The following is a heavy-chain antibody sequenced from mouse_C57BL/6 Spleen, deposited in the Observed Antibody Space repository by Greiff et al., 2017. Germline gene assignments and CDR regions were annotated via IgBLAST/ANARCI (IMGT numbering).Heavy chain of an antibody. CDR2: IDPSDSYT. CDR3: ARFYYGSSSYYFDY. J-gene: IGHJ2*01. D-gene: IGHD1-1*01. V-gene: IGHV1-50*01. Sequence: QVQLQQPGAELVKPGASVKLSCKASGYTFTSYWMQWVKQRPGQGLEWIGEIDPSDSYTNYNQKFKGKATLTVDTSSSTAYMQLSSLTSEDSAVYYCARFYYGSSSYYFDYWGQGTTLTVSS. CDR1: GYTFTSYW.